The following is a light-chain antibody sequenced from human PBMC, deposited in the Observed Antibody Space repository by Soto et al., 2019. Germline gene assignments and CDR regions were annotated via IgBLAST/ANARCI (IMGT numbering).Light chain of an antibody. J-gene: IGKJ1*01. CDR2: DAS. CDR1: QSISSW. Sequence: DIQMAQSPSTLSASVGDRVTITCRASQSISSWLAWYQQKPGKAPKLLIYDASSLESGVPSRFSGSGPGTEFTLTISSLQPDDFATYYCQQYNSYSEWTFGQGTKVDIK. V-gene: IGKV1-5*01. CDR3: QQYNSYSEWT.